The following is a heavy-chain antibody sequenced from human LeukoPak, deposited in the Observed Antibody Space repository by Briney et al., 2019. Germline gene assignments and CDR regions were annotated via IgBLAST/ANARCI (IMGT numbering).Heavy chain of an antibody. Sequence: SETLSLTCTVSGYSISSGYYWGWIRQPPGKGLEWIGSIYHSGSTYYNPSLKSRVTISVDTSKNQFSLKLSSVTAADTAVYYCASGRTMGYCSSTSCYVGWFDPWGQGTLVTVSS. D-gene: IGHD2-2*01. CDR1: GYSISSGYY. J-gene: IGHJ5*02. CDR3: ASGRTMGYCSSTSCYVGWFDP. CDR2: IYHSGST. V-gene: IGHV4-38-2*02.